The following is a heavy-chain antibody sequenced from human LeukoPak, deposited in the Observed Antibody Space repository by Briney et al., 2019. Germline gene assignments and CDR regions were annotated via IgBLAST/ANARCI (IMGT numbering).Heavy chain of an antibody. J-gene: IGHJ4*02. Sequence: VASVKVSCKASGYTFTSYYMHWVRQAPGQGLEWMGIINPSGGSTSYAQKFQGRVTMTRDTSTSTVYMELSSLRSEDTAVYYCPSARTPYYYDRSGYYDFDYWGQGPLVTVSS. V-gene: IGHV1-46*01. CDR2: INPSGGST. CDR3: PSARTPYYYDRSGYYDFDY. CDR1: GYTFTSYY. D-gene: IGHD3-22*01.